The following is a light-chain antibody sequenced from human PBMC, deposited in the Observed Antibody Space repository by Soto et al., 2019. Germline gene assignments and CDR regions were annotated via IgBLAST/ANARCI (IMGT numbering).Light chain of an antibody. Sequence: ALTQPASVSGSPGQSITISCTGTSSDVGGYKYVSWSQQHPGKAPKLMIYEVRNRPSGVSNRFSGSKSGNTASLTISELQAEDEADYYCSSYTSSSTLVFGTGTKVTVL. J-gene: IGLJ1*01. CDR3: SSYTSSSTLV. V-gene: IGLV2-14*01. CDR2: EVR. CDR1: SSDVGGYKY.